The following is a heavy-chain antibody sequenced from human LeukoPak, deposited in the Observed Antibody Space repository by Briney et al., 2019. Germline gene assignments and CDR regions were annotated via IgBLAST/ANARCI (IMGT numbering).Heavy chain of an antibody. CDR1: GGTFSSYV. D-gene: IGHD3-10*01. CDR2: IIPIFGTA. V-gene: IGHV1-69*13. CDR3: ARDRPATLYSSGTYPFDY. Sequence: SVKVSCKASGGTFSSYVISWVRQAPGQGLEWMGGIIPIFGTANYAQKFRGRVTITADESTSTAYMELSSLRSEDTAVYYCARDRPATLYSSGTYPFDYWGQGTLVTVSS. J-gene: IGHJ4*02.